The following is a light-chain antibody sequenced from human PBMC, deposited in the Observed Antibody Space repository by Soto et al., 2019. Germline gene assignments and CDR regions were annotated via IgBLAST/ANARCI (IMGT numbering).Light chain of an antibody. Sequence: QSVLTQPASVSGSPGQSITISCTGTRSDVGGYNSVCWHQQHPGKAPKLIIYEVSNRPSGVSDRFSASKSGNTASLTISGLQADDEADYYCSSFTTTHTWVFGGGTQLTVL. CDR2: EVS. J-gene: IGLJ7*01. CDR3: SSFTTTHTWV. CDR1: RSDVGGYNS. V-gene: IGLV2-14*01.